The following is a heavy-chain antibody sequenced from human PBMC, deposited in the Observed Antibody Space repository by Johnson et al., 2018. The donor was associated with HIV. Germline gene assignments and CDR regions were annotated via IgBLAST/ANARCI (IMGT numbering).Heavy chain of an antibody. CDR2: IRYDGSNK. J-gene: IGHJ3*02. D-gene: IGHD6-13*01. Sequence: QVQLVESGGGLVQPGGSLRLSCVASGFTFSSYWMTWVRQAPGKGLEWVTFIRYDGSNKYYADSVKGRFTISRDNSKNTLYLQMNSLRAEDTAVYYCAKDERAAAGTRGLDALDIWGQGTMVTVSS. CDR3: AKDERAAAGTRGLDALDI. V-gene: IGHV3-30*02. CDR1: GFTFSSYW.